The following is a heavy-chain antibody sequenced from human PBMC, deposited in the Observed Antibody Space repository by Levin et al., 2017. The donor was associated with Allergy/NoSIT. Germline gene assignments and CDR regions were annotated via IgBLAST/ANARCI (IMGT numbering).Heavy chain of an antibody. J-gene: IGHJ4*02. Sequence: NPGGSLRLSCTVSGDSIRSSSYYWGWIRQPPGTGLEWIGDIYYSGTTDYSPSLRSRVTMSVDTSKNQFSLRLTSVTAADTAVYYCAREVGRSGYFDYWGQGTLVTVSS. CDR3: AREVGRSGYFDY. CDR2: IYYSGTT. CDR1: GDSIRSSSYY. D-gene: IGHD1-26*01. V-gene: IGHV4-39*07.